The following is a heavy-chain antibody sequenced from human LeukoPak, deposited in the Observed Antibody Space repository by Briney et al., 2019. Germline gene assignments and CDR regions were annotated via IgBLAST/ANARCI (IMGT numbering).Heavy chain of an antibody. CDR1: GFTFSSYS. Sequence: GGSLRLSCAASGFTFSSYSMKWVRQAPGKGLEWVSYISSSSSSIHYADSVKGRFPISRDNAKNSLYLQMNSLRAEDTALYYCARDLGIAAAGYFDYWGQGTLVTVSS. CDR3: ARDLGIAAAGYFDY. V-gene: IGHV3-48*04. J-gene: IGHJ4*02. CDR2: ISSSSSSI. D-gene: IGHD6-13*01.